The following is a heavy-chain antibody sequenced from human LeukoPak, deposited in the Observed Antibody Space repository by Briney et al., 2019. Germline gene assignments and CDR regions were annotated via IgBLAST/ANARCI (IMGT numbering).Heavy chain of an antibody. J-gene: IGHJ6*03. Sequence: SETLSLTCAVYGGSFSGYYWSWIRQPPGKGLEGIGEINHSGSTNYNPSLKSRVTIPVDTSKNQFSLKLSSVTAADTAVYYCASVILNYYYMDVWGKGTTVTVSS. CDR2: INHSGST. D-gene: IGHD3-16*02. V-gene: IGHV4-34*01. CDR3: ASVILNYYYMDV. CDR1: GGSFSGYY.